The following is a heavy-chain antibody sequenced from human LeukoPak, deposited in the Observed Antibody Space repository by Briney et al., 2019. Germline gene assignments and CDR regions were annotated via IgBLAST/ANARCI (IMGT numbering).Heavy chain of an antibody. Sequence: SETLSLTCNVSVGSINSYSGSWLRQPPGRGLEWIGNIYNSGTTNYKTNYNPSLKSRVTISIDTSKNQFFLKMNSVTAADTAGYYCAGRSGSYQRYWGQGILVTVSS. J-gene: IGHJ4*02. CDR2: IYNSGTT. V-gene: IGHV4-59*03. CDR1: VGSINSYS. CDR3: AGRSGSYQRY. D-gene: IGHD1-26*01.